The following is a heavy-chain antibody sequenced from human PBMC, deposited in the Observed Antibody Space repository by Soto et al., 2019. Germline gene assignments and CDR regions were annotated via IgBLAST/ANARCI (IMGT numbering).Heavy chain of an antibody. CDR1: GYTFTDYY. Sequence: QVQLVQSGAEVKKPGASVKVSCKASGYTFTDYYIHWVRQAPGQGLQWLGWINPTNSGTRYARSFQGRVTVTRDTSISTACMELSSLRSDDTAVYYCARGITSRLVFYYYYMDVWGLGTTVTVSS. CDR2: INPTNSGT. CDR3: ARGITSRLVFYYYYMDV. V-gene: IGHV1-2*02. J-gene: IGHJ6*03.